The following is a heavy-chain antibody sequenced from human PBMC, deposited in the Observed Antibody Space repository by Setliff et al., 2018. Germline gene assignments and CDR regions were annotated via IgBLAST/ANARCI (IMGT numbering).Heavy chain of an antibody. V-gene: IGHV4-38-2*01. Sequence: SETLSLTCAVSVYSISRDCHWGWIRQPPGKGLEWIGSIYYSGNTYYNASLKGRVTISGDTSKNQFSLKLTAVTAAGTAIYYCARHRAVAGAYYFDFWGQGTLVTVSS. J-gene: IGHJ4*02. CDR1: VYSISRDCH. CDR2: IYYSGNT. D-gene: IGHD6-19*01. CDR3: ARHRAVAGAYYFDF.